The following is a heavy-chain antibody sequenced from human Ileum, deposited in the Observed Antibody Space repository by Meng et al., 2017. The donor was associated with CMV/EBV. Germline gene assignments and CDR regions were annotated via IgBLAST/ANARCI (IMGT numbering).Heavy chain of an antibody. V-gene: IGHV1-8*01. J-gene: IGHJ4*02. CDR3: ASYSPARGFDQ. CDR1: GNSFGPYA. Sequence: CEAYGNSFGPYAINWARQATGHGLGWMGWLHLHNDNPVYAQKFQGRVRLTRDTSISTAYMELSSLRANATAVYYCASYSPARGFDQWGQGTLVTVSS. D-gene: IGHD1-14*01. CDR2: LHLHNDNP.